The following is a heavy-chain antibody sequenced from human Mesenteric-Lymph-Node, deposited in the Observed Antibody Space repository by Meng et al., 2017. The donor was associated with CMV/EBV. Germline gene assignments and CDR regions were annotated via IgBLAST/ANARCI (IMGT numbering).Heavy chain of an antibody. J-gene: IGHJ4*02. V-gene: IGHV1-18*01. D-gene: IGHD6-19*01. CDR3: ARVPGGSDYFDY. Sequence: CKASGYNFTRDVISWVRQAPGQGLEWMGWISTYNGNTNYAQKLQGRVTMTTDTSTNTVYMELRSLRSDDTAVYYCARVPGGSDYFDYWGQGTLVTVSS. CDR1: GYNFTRDV. CDR2: ISTYNGNT.